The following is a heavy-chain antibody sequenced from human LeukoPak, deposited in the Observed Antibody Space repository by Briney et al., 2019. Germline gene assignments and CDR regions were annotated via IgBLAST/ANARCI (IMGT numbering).Heavy chain of an antibody. Sequence: GGSLTLSCAASGFNFSNSYMTWVRQAPGKGLEWVATIKEDGTNKYYVDSVKGRFTISRDNAKNSLYLQINSLRTEDTAVYYCARDPRPPLDAFDIWGQGTMVTVSS. CDR2: IKEDGTNK. CDR1: GFNFSNSY. V-gene: IGHV3-7*01. J-gene: IGHJ3*02. CDR3: ARDPRPPLDAFDI.